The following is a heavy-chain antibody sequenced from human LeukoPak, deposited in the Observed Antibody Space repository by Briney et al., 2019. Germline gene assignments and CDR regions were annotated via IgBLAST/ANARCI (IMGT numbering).Heavy chain of an antibody. CDR3: ARGPLGGLLPQYYFDY. CDR2: ISSSSSTI. V-gene: IGHV3-48*04. CDR1: GFTFSSYS. Sequence: PGGSLRLSCAASGFTFSSYSMNWVRQAPGKGLEWGSYISSSSSTIYYADSVKGRFTISRDNAKNSLYLQMNSLRAEDTAVYYCARGPLGGLLPQYYFDYWGQGTLVTVSS. J-gene: IGHJ4*02. D-gene: IGHD2-15*01.